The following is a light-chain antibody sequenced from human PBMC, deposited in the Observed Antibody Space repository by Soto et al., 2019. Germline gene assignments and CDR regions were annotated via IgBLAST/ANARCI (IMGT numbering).Light chain of an antibody. V-gene: IGKV3-20*01. CDR1: QSVSTNY. CDR2: GAS. Sequence: EIVLTQSPGTLSLSPGERATLSCRASQSVSTNYLAWYQRKPGQAPRLLIYGASSRATGIPDRFSGSGSGTDFTRTITRLEPEDFAMYYCQQYGSSPTTFGQGTKVEIK. CDR3: QQYGSSPTT. J-gene: IGKJ1*01.